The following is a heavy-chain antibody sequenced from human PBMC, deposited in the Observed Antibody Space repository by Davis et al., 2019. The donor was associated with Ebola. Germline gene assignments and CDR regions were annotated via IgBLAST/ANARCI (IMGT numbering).Heavy chain of an antibody. D-gene: IGHD2-21*01. CDR1: GFIFSSHA. CDR2: IRYDGGDT. V-gene: IGHV3-30*02. J-gene: IGHJ6*04. Sequence: GESLKISCATSGFIFSSHAMHWVRQAPGKGPEWVAYIRYDGGDTDHADSVRGRFTISRDNTKNTLYLQMNSLRAEDTAVYYCERFLRDYYYGMDVWGKGTTVTVSS. CDR3: ERFLRDYYYGMDV.